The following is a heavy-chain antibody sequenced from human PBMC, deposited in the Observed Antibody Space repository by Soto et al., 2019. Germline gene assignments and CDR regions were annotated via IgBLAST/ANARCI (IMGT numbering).Heavy chain of an antibody. CDR2: IYYSGST. D-gene: IGHD2-15*01. Sequence: SETLSLTCTVSGGSISSGGYYWSWIRQHPGKGLEWIGYIYYSGSTYYNPSLKSRVTISVDTSKNQFSLKLSSVTAADTAVYYCARGAPLPPNYYYYGMDVWGQGTTVTVS. J-gene: IGHJ6*02. V-gene: IGHV4-31*03. CDR1: GGSISSGGYY. CDR3: ARGAPLPPNYYYYGMDV.